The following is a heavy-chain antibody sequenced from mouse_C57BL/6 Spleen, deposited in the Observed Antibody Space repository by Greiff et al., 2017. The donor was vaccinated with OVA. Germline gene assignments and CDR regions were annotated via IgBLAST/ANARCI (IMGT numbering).Heavy chain of an antibody. D-gene: IGHD4-1*01. CDR1: GYTFTSYW. V-gene: IGHV1-69*01. Sequence: QVQLQQPGAELVMPGASVKLSCKASGYTFTSYWMPWVKQRPGQGLEWIGEIDPYDSYTNYNQKFKGKSTLTVDTSSSTASMQLSSLTSEDSAVYYCARRGWDAWFADWGQGTLVTVSA. CDR3: ARRGWDAWFAD. J-gene: IGHJ3*01. CDR2: IDPYDSYT.